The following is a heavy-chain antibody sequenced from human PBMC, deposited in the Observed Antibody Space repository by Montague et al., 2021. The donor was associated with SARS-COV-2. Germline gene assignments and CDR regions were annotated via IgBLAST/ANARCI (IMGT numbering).Heavy chain of an antibody. D-gene: IGHD6-6*01. CDR1: GFTFSSYR. CDR3: AKDLVLRAARPDALDV. J-gene: IGHJ3*01. Sequence: SLRLSCAASGFTFSSYRVHWVRQAPGKGLEWISYISSSTNIIYYADSVKGRFTISRDNARNSLYLQMNSLRVDDTAVYYCAKDLVLRAARPDALDVWGQGTVVTVSS. CDR2: ISSSTNII. V-gene: IGHV3-48*04.